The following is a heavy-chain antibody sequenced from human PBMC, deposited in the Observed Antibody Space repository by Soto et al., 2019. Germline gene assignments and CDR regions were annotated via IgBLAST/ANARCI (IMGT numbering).Heavy chain of an antibody. CDR2: ISYDGSNK. Sequence: QVQLVESGGGVVQPGRSLRLSCAASGFTFSSYAMHWVRQAPGKGLEWVAVISYDGSNKYYEDSVKGRFTISRDNSKNTLYLQMNSLRAEDTAVYYCAREMGSVVVVGNYFDYWGQGTLVTVSS. CDR3: AREMGSVVVVGNYFDY. J-gene: IGHJ4*02. CDR1: GFTFSSYA. V-gene: IGHV3-30-3*01. D-gene: IGHD2-15*01.